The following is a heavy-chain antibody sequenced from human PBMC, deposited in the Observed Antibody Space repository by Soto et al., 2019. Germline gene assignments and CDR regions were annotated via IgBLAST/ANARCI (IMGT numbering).Heavy chain of an antibody. J-gene: IGHJ4*02. Sequence: QVQLQQWGAGLLKPSETLSLTCAVYGGSFSGYYWSWIRQPPGKGLEWIWEINHSGSTNYNPSLKSRVTISVDTSKNQFSLKLSSVTAADTAVYYCARGRSGGYYYGSGSYYNPRFDYWGQGTLVTVSS. V-gene: IGHV4-34*01. CDR3: ARGRSGGYYYGSGSYYNPRFDY. CDR2: INHSGST. D-gene: IGHD3-10*01. CDR1: GGSFSGYY.